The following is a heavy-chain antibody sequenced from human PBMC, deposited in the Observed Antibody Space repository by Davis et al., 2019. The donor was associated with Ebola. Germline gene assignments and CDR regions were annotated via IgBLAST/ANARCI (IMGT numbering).Heavy chain of an antibody. V-gene: IGHV1-2*02. Sequence: ASVKVSCKASGYTFTGYYMHWVRQAPGQGLEWMGWINPNSGGTTYAQKFQGRVTMTRDTSIITAFLEVSSLRSEDTAVYFCARGGMGSHDTYYGLDVWGQGTTVTVSS. CDR1: GYTFTGYY. D-gene: IGHD3-10*01. CDR2: INPNSGGT. J-gene: IGHJ6*02. CDR3: ARGGMGSHDTYYGLDV.